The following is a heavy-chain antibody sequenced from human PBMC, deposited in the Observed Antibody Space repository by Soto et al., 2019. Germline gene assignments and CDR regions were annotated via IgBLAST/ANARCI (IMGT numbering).Heavy chain of an antibody. CDR2: INPNSGGT. V-gene: IGHV1-2*02. CDR1: GYTFTGYY. J-gene: IGHJ4*02. D-gene: IGHD2-2*03. Sequence: QVQLVQSGAEVKKPGASVKVSCKASGYTFTGYYMHWVRQAPGQGLEWMGWINPNSGGTNYAQKFQGRVSMTRDTSISTAYMELSRLRSDDTAVYYCARVMDIVVVPAAMGGNYWGQGTLVTVSS. CDR3: ARVMDIVVVPAAMGGNY.